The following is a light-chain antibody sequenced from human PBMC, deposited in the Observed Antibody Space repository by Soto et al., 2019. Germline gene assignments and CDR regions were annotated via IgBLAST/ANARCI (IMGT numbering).Light chain of an antibody. Sequence: DIQMTQSPATLSASVGDRVTITCRASQSISSWLAWYQQKPGKVPKLLIDDASSLESGFPSRFSGSGSGTEFTLTISSLQPDDFATYYCQQYNNYPSTFGQGTKVEIK. V-gene: IGKV1-5*01. CDR2: DAS. J-gene: IGKJ1*01. CDR3: QQYNNYPST. CDR1: QSISSW.